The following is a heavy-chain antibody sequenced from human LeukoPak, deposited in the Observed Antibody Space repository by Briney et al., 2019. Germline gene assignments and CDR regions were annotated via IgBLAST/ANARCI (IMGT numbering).Heavy chain of an antibody. D-gene: IGHD3-22*01. CDR1: GYSISSGYY. V-gene: IGHV4-38-2*01. CDR2: IYHSGRT. Sequence: SETLSLTCGVSGYSISSGYYWGWIRQPPGKGLEWIGSIYHSGRTYYNSSLKSRVTISVDTSKNQFSLKLNSVTAADTAAYYCARGDYDTSGYYRPYWGQGTLVTVAS. CDR3: ARGDYDTSGYYRPY. J-gene: IGHJ4*02.